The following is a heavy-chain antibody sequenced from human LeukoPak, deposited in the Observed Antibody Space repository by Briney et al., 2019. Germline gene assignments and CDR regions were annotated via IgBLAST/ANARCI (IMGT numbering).Heavy chain of an antibody. D-gene: IGHD2-8*01. CDR1: GFTFSDYY. CDR2: ISSSGSTI. V-gene: IGHV3-11*04. Sequence: GGSLRLSCAASGFTFSDYYMSWIRQAPGKGLEWVSYISSSGSTIYYADSVKGRFTISRDNAKNSLYLQMNSLRAEDTAVYYCACPNAGRHYYYYYMDVWGKGTTVTVSS. J-gene: IGHJ6*03. CDR3: ACPNAGRHYYYYYMDV.